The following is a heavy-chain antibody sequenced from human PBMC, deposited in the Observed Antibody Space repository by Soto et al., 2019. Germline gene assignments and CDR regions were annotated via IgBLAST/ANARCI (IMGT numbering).Heavy chain of an antibody. Sequence: QDQLVQSGAEMKKPGASVTVSCKASGYSFTNYGITWVRQAPGQGLEWLGWISAFNGNTHYAQKVQGRVTMTTDAPTSTAYMEPRSLRADGTAVYYCARARGVDPPVAGNTHYYSDLDVWGKGTTVTVSS. V-gene: IGHV1-18*01. CDR3: ARARGVDPPVAGNTHYYSDLDV. CDR1: GYSFTNYG. D-gene: IGHD6-13*01. J-gene: IGHJ6*03. CDR2: ISAFNGNT.